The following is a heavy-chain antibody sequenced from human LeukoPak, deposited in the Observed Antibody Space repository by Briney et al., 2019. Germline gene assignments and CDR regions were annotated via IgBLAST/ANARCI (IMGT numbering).Heavy chain of an antibody. V-gene: IGHV4-59*01. Sequence: SETLSLTCTVSGDSINNYYWNWVRQPPGRGLDWIGYIYYSGSTNYNPSLKSRVTISVDTSKNQFSLKLTSVTAADTAVYYCARGGSGGSGWFDPWGQGTLVTVSS. CDR1: GDSINNYY. CDR3: ARGGSGGSGWFDP. D-gene: IGHD2-15*01. J-gene: IGHJ5*02. CDR2: IYYSGST.